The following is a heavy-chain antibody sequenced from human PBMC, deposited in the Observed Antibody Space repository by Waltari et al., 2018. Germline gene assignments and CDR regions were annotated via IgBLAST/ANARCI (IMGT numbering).Heavy chain of an antibody. CDR3: ARDGDRNYDY. CDR1: GVRFSGYW. J-gene: IGHJ4*02. D-gene: IGHD1-7*01. CDR2: IKPDGGET. V-gene: IGHV3-7*01. Sequence: EVQLVESGGGLVQPGGSLRLSCRIYGVRFSGYWMTWVRQAPGDGLEWVGTIKPDGGETYYTDSVKGRFPISRDNGKNSLFLQMDGLKVEDTAVYYCARDGDRNYDYWGQGTLVTFSS.